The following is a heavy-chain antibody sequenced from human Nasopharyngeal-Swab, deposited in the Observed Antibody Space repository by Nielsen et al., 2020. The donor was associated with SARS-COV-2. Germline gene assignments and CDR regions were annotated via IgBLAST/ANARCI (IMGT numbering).Heavy chain of an antibody. CDR1: GYSFPAYD. CDR2: MTPHNDKT. J-gene: IGHJ4*02. D-gene: IGHD1-26*01. V-gene: IGHV1-8*01. Sequence: ASVKVSCKASGYSFPAYDINWVRQATGQGLEWMGWMTPHNDKTGYAQKFQGRVTMTRDTSISTAYMELSSLRSDDTAVYYLARGYMGGATTPDYWGQGTLVTVSS. CDR3: ARGYMGGATTPDY.